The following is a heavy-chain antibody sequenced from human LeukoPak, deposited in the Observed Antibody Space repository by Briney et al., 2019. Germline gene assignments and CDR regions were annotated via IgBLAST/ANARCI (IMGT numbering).Heavy chain of an antibody. Sequence: SETLSLTCAVYGGSFSGYSWSWIRQPPGKGLEWIGYIHHTGSTYYNPSLKSRVTISVDRSKNQFSLKLSSVTAADTAMYFCARTPTYCGGDCYYFDPWGQGTLVTVSS. CDR3: ARTPTYCGGDCYYFDP. CDR2: IHHTGST. V-gene: IGHV4-30-2*01. D-gene: IGHD2-21*02. J-gene: IGHJ5*02. CDR1: GGSFSGYS.